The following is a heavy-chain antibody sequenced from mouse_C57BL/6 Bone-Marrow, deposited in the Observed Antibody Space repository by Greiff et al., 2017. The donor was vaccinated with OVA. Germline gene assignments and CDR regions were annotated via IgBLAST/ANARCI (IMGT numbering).Heavy chain of an antibody. V-gene: IGHV1-18*01. Sequence: EVQLQQSGPELVKPGASVKIPCKASGYTFTDYNMDWVKQSHGKSLEWIGDINPNNGGTIYNQKFKGKATLTVDKSSSTAYMELRSLTSEDTAVYYGARSDGSTPYWYFDVWGTGTTVTVSS. J-gene: IGHJ1*03. CDR1: GYTFTDYN. D-gene: IGHD1-1*01. CDR2: INPNNGGT. CDR3: ARSDGSTPYWYFDV.